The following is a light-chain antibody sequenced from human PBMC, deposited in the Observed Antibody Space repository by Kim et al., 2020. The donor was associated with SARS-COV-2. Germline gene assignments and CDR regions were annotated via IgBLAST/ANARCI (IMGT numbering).Light chain of an antibody. Sequence: SVSPGQTVTIACSGDKLGDKFVSWYQHRPGHSPVKVIYQDKKRPSLIPERFSGSNSGNTATLTISGTQAMDEADYYCQAWDTNIVIFGGGTQLTVL. CDR3: QAWDTNIVI. CDR1: KLGDKF. CDR2: QDK. V-gene: IGLV3-1*01. J-gene: IGLJ2*01.